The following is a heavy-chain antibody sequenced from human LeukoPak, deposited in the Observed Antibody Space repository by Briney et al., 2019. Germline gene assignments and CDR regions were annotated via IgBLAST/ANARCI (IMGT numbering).Heavy chain of an antibody. CDR3: AKDGAKDDRTGSLGHYFDY. CDR1: AFTFSSYA. V-gene: IGHV3-23*01. Sequence: GGSLTPSCAASAFTFSSYAMNWVSQVEEKGLEWVSAISGRSGNANYADSVKGRFTVSRDNSTTTLYLQMISLRAEDTALYYCAKDGAKDDRTGSLGHYFDYWGQGILVIVSS. CDR2: ISGRSGNA. J-gene: IGHJ4*02. D-gene: IGHD3-22*01.